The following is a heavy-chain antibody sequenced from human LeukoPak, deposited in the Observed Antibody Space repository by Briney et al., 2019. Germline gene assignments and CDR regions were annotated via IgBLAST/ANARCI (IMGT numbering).Heavy chain of an antibody. CDR2: ISAYNGNT. CDR1: GYTFTSYG. Sequence: GASVKVSCKASGYTFTSYGISWVRQAPGQGLEWMGWISAYNGNTNYAQKLQGRVTMTTDTSTSTAYMELRSLRSDDTAVYYCARDYGSGSYYLYYYYYMDVWGKGTTVTVSS. D-gene: IGHD3-10*01. CDR3: ARDYGSGSYYLYYYYYMDV. V-gene: IGHV1-18*01. J-gene: IGHJ6*03.